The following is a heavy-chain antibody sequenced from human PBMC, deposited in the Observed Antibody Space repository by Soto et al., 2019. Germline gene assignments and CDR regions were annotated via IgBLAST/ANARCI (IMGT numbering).Heavy chain of an antibody. Sequence: EVQLVESGGGLVQPGGSLRLSCAASGFTFSSYWMSWVRQAPGKGLEWVANIKQDGSEKYYVDSVKGRFTISRDNAMNSLYLQMNSLRAEDTAVYYCARAAVRYSYGYLTEYYFDYWGQGTLVTVSS. J-gene: IGHJ4*02. CDR2: IKQDGSEK. D-gene: IGHD5-18*01. CDR3: ARAAVRYSYGYLTEYYFDY. V-gene: IGHV3-7*01. CDR1: GFTFSSYW.